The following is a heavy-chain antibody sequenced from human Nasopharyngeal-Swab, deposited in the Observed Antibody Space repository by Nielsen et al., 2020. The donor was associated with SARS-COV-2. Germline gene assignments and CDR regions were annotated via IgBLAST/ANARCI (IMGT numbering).Heavy chain of an antibody. V-gene: IGHV5-51*01. CDR3: ARRGDGYDTPLAFDV. CDR2: FLPGICEI. CDR1: GYSFSTYW. D-gene: IGHD5-12*01. Sequence: GESLKISCEGSGYSFSTYWIGWVRQRPGKGLEWMGVFLPGICEIRYSPSFQGQVTISADKSSRTAYLQWSSLKAPDTAIYYCARRGDGYDTPLAFDVWGQGTLVTVSS. J-gene: IGHJ3*01.